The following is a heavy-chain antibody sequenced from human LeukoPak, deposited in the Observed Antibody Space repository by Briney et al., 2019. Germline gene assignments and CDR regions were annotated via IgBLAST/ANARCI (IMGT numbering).Heavy chain of an antibody. CDR2: ISSSGSTI. CDR3: ARDSSFITRWLNQGAFDI. V-gene: IGHV3-11*01. CDR1: GFTFSDYY. D-gene: IGHD3-22*01. Sequence: PGESLRLSSAASGFTFSDYYMSWIRQAPGKGLEWVSYISSSGSTIYYADSVKGRFTISRDNAKNSLYLQMNSLRAEDTAVYYCARDSSFITRWLNQGAFDIWGQGAMVTVSS. J-gene: IGHJ3*02.